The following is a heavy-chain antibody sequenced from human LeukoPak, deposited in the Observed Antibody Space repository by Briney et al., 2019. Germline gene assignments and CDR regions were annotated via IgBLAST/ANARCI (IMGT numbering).Heavy chain of an antibody. J-gene: IGHJ4*02. V-gene: IGHV3-23*01. CDR2: ISGSGGST. D-gene: IGHD2-15*01. Sequence: AGGSLRLSCATSGFTFSSYAMSWVRQAPGKGLEWVSAISGSGGSTYYADSVKGRFTISRDNSKNTLYLQMNSLRAEDTAVYYRAKDVAVGDYWGQGTLVTVSS. CDR1: GFTFSSYA. CDR3: AKDVAVGDY.